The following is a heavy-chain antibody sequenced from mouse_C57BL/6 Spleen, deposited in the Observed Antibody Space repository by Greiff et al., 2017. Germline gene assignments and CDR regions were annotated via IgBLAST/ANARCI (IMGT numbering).Heavy chain of an antibody. CDR1: GYSITSGYY. Sequence: EVKLMESGPGLVKPSQSLSLTCSVTGYSITSGYYWNWIRQFPGNKLEWMGYISYDGSNNYNPSLKNRISITRDTSKNQFFLKLNSVTTEDTATYYCANYYGYWYFDVWGTGTTVTVSS. CDR2: ISYDGSN. J-gene: IGHJ1*03. CDR3: ANYYGYWYFDV. D-gene: IGHD1-1*01. V-gene: IGHV3-6*01.